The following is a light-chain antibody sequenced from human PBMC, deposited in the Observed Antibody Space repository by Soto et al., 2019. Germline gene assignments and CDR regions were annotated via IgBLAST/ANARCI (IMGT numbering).Light chain of an antibody. V-gene: IGKV3-15*01. Sequence: EIVMTQSPATLSVSPGEIATLSCRASKSVSNNLARYQQKPGQAPRLIIYGASTRATGVPARFSGSGSGTAGTEFTLTISSLQSEDFAVYYCQQYYNWRWTFGQGTKVEV. CDR1: KSVSNN. J-gene: IGKJ1*01. CDR2: GAS. CDR3: QQYYNWRWT.